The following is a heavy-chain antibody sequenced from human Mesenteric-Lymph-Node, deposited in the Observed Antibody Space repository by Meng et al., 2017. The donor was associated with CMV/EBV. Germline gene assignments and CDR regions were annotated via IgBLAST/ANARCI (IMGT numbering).Heavy chain of an antibody. CDR2: INPNSGGT. Sequence: ASVKVSCKASGYTFTSYYMHWVRQAPGQGLEWMGWINPNSGGTNYAQKFQGRVTMTRDTSISTAYMELSRLRSDDTAVYYCARDPRFDYYGMDVWGQGTTVTVSS. V-gene: IGHV1-2*02. D-gene: IGHD3-3*01. CDR3: ARDPRFDYYGMDV. CDR1: GYTFTSYY. J-gene: IGHJ6*02.